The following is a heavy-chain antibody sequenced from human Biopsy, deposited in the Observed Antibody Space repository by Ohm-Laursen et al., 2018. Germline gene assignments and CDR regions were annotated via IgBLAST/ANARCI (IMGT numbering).Heavy chain of an antibody. CDR3: ARRGSGGRSFDY. D-gene: IGHD2-15*01. J-gene: IGHJ4*02. CDR1: GASMTGYF. Sequence: SETLSLTCTVSGASMTGYFWTWVRQPAGKGLEWIGHIYTIGDTNYNPSLKSRVTISADTSKNQFSLKLGSVTVADTAVFYCARRGSGGRSFDYWGQGSLVTVSS. CDR2: IYTIGDT. V-gene: IGHV4-4*07.